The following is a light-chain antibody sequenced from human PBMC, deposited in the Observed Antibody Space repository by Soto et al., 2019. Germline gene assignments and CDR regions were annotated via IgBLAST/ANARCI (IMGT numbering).Light chain of an antibody. Sequence: IQLTQSPSSLSASVGDRVTITCRASQGISSYLAWYQQKPGKAPKLLIYGASTLEGGVPFRFSGSGSGTDFTFTISSLQPEDFATYYCLQLNTYPITFGQGTRLEIK. CDR3: LQLNTYPIT. CDR2: GAS. V-gene: IGKV1-9*01. J-gene: IGKJ5*01. CDR1: QGISSY.